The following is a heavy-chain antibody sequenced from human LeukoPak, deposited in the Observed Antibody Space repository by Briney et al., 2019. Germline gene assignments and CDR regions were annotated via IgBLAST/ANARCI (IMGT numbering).Heavy chain of an antibody. D-gene: IGHD2-15*01. CDR1: GFTFSSYA. CDR2: ISGSGGST. V-gene: IGHV3-23*01. Sequence: SGGSLRPSCEASGFTFSSYAMNWVRQAPGKGLEWVSGISGSGGSTYYADSVKGRFTISRDNSKNTLYLQMNSLRAEDTAVYYCAKDTCSGGSCYWPFDYWGQGTLVTVSS. J-gene: IGHJ4*02. CDR3: AKDTCSGGSCYWPFDY.